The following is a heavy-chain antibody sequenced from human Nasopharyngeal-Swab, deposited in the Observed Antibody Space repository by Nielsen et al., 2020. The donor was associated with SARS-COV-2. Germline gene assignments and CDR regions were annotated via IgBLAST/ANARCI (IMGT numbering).Heavy chain of an antibody. CDR2: IYYSGGT. Sequence: AETLSLTCTASGGSVSSYYRSWVRQPPGKGLEWVGYIYYSGGTNYNASLKSRVTISVDKSKTQFSLKLSLVTAADTAVYYCARAGVGGAFDIWGQGTMVTVSS. CDR3: ARAGVGGAFDI. J-gene: IGHJ3*02. V-gene: IGHV4-59*02. CDR1: GGSVSSYY. D-gene: IGHD3-16*01.